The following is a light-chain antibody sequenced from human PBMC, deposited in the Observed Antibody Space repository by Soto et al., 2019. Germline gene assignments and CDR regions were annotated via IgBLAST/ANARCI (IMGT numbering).Light chain of an antibody. CDR1: QSLSDN. CDR3: QHYYDWPPWT. J-gene: IGKJ1*01. V-gene: IGKV3-15*01. Sequence: EIVLTQSTATLSASPGERATLSCRASQSLSDNLAWYQQKPGQAPRLLIYGASTRATGIPARFSGSGSGTEFTLTISSLQSADFVVYYCQHYYDWPPWTFGQGTKV. CDR2: GAS.